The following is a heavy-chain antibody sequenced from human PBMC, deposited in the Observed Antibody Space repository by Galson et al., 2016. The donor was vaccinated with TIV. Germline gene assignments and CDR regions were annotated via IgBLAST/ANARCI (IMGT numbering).Heavy chain of an antibody. D-gene: IGHD3-16*01. CDR3: ERHGAWSWYFEL. Sequence: LSLTCTVSGVSITSSTYYWGWIRQPPGKGLEWIGSVYYNGNTYYNPSLKSRVTISVDTSKNQFSLKLNSVTAADTSIFYCERHGAWSWYFELWGRGTLVTVSS. V-gene: IGHV4-39*01. CDR2: VYYNGNT. CDR1: GVSITSSTYY. J-gene: IGHJ2*01.